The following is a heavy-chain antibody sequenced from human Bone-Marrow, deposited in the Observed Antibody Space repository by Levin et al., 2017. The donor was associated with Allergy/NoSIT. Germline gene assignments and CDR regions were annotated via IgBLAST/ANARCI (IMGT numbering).Heavy chain of an antibody. Sequence: GGSLRLSCAASGFTFDDYAMHWVRQAPGKGLEWVSGISWNSGSIGYADSVKGRFTISRDNAKNSLYLQMNSLRAEDTALYYCAKDVGGGSYYGEEDHYYDYGMDVWGQGTTVTVSS. V-gene: IGHV3-9*01. CDR2: ISWNSGSI. CDR3: AKDVGGGSYYGEEDHYYDYGMDV. J-gene: IGHJ6*02. D-gene: IGHD1-26*01. CDR1: GFTFDDYA.